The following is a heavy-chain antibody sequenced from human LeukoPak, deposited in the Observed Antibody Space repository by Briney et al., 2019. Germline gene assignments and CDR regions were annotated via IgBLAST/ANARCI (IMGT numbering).Heavy chain of an antibody. J-gene: IGHJ5*02. CDR1: GYTFTSYS. V-gene: IGHV1-18*01. D-gene: IGHD3-3*01. CDR2: ISAYNGNT. CDR3: ARGLEWLTRRHNWFDP. Sequence: ASVKVSCKASGYTFTSYSFSWVRQAPGQGLERMGWISAYNGNTNYAQKFQGRVTMTTDTSTRTAYMELRSLRSDDTAVYYCARGLEWLTRRHNWFDPWGQGTLVTVSS.